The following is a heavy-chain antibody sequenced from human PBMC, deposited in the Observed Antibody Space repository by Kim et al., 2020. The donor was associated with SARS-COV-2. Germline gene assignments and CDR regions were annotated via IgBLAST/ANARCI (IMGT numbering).Heavy chain of an antibody. D-gene: IGHD2-2*01. CDR1: GGSISSGGYY. Sequence: SETLSLTCTVSGGSISSGGYYWSWIRQHPGKGLEWIGYIYYSGSTYYNPSLKSRVTISVDTSKNQFSLKLSSVTAADTAVYYCARTGPAAGSGAFDIWGQGTMVTVSS. V-gene: IGHV4-31*03. CDR2: IYYSGST. CDR3: ARTGPAAGSGAFDI. J-gene: IGHJ3*02.